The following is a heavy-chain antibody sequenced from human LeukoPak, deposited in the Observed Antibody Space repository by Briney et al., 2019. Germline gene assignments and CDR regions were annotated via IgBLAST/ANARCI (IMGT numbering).Heavy chain of an antibody. CDR3: ARASTTVPNLLDH. D-gene: IGHD4-17*01. CDR2: LSYDGGNK. V-gene: IGHV3-30*03. CDR1: GLTFTTHV. J-gene: IGHJ4*02. Sequence: GLTVSLPYAVSGLTFTTHVMLWAPQAPGKGLEWGAVLSYDGGNKYHADSVKGRFTISRDNSKSTLYLQTGSLRAEDTAVYYCARASTTVPNLLDHWGRGTLVTVSS.